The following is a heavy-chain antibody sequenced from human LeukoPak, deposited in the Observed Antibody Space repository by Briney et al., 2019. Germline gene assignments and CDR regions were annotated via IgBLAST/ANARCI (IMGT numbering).Heavy chain of an antibody. V-gene: IGHV3-21*01. D-gene: IGHD6-6*01. CDR3: ARRRQLRGFNWFDP. J-gene: IGHJ5*02. CDR2: ISSSSSYI. Sequence: PGGSLRLSCAASGFTFSSYSMNWVRQAPGKGLEWVSSISSSSSYIYYADSVKGRFTISRDNAKNSLYLQMNSLRAEDTAVYYCARRRQLRGFNWFDPWGQGTLVTVSS. CDR1: GFTFSSYS.